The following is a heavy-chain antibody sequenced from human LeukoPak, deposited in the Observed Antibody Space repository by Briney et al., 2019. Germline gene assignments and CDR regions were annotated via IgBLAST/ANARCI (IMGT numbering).Heavy chain of an antibody. Sequence: GGSLRLSCAASGFTFSDYYMSWIRQAPGKGLEWVSYISSSGSTIYYADSVKGRFTISRDNAKNSLYLQMNSLSAEDTAVYYCAREISGERTYYFDYWGQGTLVTVSS. V-gene: IGHV3-11*01. D-gene: IGHD1-26*01. J-gene: IGHJ4*02. CDR2: ISSSGSTI. CDR1: GFTFSDYY. CDR3: AREISGERTYYFDY.